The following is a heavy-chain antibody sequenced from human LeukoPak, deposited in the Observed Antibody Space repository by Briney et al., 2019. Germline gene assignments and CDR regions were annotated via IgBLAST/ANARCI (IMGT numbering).Heavy chain of an antibody. CDR1: GFIFSNYG. CDR2: IWNDGSET. D-gene: IGHD6-13*01. J-gene: IGHJ4*02. Sequence: GASLKISCAASGFIFSNYGMHWVRQAPGKRLEWVAVIWNDGSETFHADSVKGRFRIARDNSKNTLYLQMNSLRAEDTAVYFCARDMGRAWYGPPDYWGQGTLVTVSS. CDR3: ARDMGRAWYGPPDY. V-gene: IGHV3-33*01.